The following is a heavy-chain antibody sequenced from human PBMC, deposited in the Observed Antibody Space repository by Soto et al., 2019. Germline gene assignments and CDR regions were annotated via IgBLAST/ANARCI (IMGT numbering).Heavy chain of an antibody. CDR3: AKGRSRWLKNTSWYLEI. Sequence: ASVKVSCKVSGYSLTELSLHWVRQAPGKGLEWMGGFDPEEDQTFYAQKFKGRVTVTEDTSTNTAYMELSSLRSDDTAVYYCAKGRSRWLKNTSWYLEIWGRGTLVTVSS. J-gene: IGHJ2*01. CDR1: GYSLTELS. V-gene: IGHV1-24*01. D-gene: IGHD6-13*01. CDR2: FDPEEDQT.